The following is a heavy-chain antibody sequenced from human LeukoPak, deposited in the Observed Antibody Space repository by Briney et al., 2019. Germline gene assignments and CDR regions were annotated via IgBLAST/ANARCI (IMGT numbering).Heavy chain of an antibody. CDR3: ARGPTIRFLEWLGYYYMDV. D-gene: IGHD3-3*01. Sequence: SETLSLTCAVYGGSFSDYYWTWIRQPPGKGLEWIGEINHSGSTNYNPSLKSQVTISEDTSSNQFSLKLTSVTAADTAVYYCARGPTIRFLEWLGYYYMDVWGKGTTVTVSS. V-gene: IGHV4-34*01. J-gene: IGHJ6*03. CDR1: GGSFSDYY. CDR2: INHSGST.